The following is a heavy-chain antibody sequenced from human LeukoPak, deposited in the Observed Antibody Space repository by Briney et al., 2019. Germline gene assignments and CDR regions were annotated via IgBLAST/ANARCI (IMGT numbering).Heavy chain of an antibody. Sequence: GGSLRLSCAASGFTFSTYGMHWVRQSLGKGLEWVAVISYDGSNKYYADSVKGRFTISRDNSKNTLFLQMNSLRAEDTAVYYCAKSRSGSPNYYFDNWGPGTLVSVSS. J-gene: IGHJ4*02. CDR3: AKSRSGSPNYYFDN. V-gene: IGHV3-30*18. D-gene: IGHD5-12*01. CDR1: GFTFSTYG. CDR2: ISYDGSNK.